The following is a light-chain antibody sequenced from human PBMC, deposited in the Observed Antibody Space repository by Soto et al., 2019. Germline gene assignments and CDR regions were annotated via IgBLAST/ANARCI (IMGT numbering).Light chain of an antibody. Sequence: ENVLTHAPGTRALSPGERATLSCRASQSVSSYLAWYQQKPGQAPRLLIYDASNKATGIPARFSGSGSGTDFTLTISSLEPGDFAVYYCQQRSKWPFTFGPGTKVDIK. CDR2: DAS. CDR1: QSVSSY. CDR3: QQRSKWPFT. V-gene: IGKV3-11*01. J-gene: IGKJ3*01.